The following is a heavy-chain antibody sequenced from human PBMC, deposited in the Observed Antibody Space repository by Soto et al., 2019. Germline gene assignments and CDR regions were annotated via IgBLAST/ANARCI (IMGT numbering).Heavy chain of an antibody. Sequence: QVQLVESGGGVVQPGRSLRLSCAASGFTFSSYGMHWVRQAPGKRLEWVAVISYDGSNKYYADSVKGRFTISRDNSKNTLYLQMNSLRAEDTAVYYCAKDRDGVPDYWGQGTLVTVSS. CDR1: GFTFSSYG. CDR3: AKDRDGVPDY. V-gene: IGHV3-30*18. J-gene: IGHJ4*02. CDR2: ISYDGSNK. D-gene: IGHD3-10*01.